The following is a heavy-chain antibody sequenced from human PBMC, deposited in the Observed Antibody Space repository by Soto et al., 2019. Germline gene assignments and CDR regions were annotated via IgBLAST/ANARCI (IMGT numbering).Heavy chain of an antibody. D-gene: IGHD3-3*01. V-gene: IGHV1-46*03. J-gene: IGHJ6*03. CDR2: INPRGGRT. Sequence: QVDLLQSGAEVKKPGASIKVSCKASGYNFTSYYRYWLRQAPGQGLERLGIINPRGGRTRYAQKFQGRVAMSRDTSTSTVYMELSSLRSEDTAVYYWARAPRPTCGVGIACGYGDMDVWGKGTTVTVSS. CDR1: GYNFTSYY. CDR3: ARAPRPTCGVGIACGYGDMDV.